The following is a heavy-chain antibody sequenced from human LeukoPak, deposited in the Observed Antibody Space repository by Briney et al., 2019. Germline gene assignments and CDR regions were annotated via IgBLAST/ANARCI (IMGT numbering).Heavy chain of an antibody. D-gene: IGHD4-23*01. CDR3: ARAPTVEGGMDV. CDR1: GFTFSSYE. J-gene: IGHJ6*02. Sequence: GGSLRLSCAASGFTFSSYEMNWVRQAPGKGLEWVSYISSSGSTIYYADSVKGRFTISRDNAQNSLYLQMNSLRAEDTAVYYCARAPTVEGGMDVWGQGTTVTVSS. CDR2: ISSSGSTI. V-gene: IGHV3-48*03.